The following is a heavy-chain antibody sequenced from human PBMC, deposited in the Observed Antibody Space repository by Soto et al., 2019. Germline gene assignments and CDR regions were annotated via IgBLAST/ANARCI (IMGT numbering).Heavy chain of an antibody. D-gene: IGHD3-10*01. CDR1: GGTFSSYA. Sequence: QVQLVQSGAEVKKPGSSVKVSCKASGGTFSSYAISWVRQAPGQGLEWMGGIIPIFGTANYAQKCQGRVTITADESKSTAYMELSSLRSEDTAVYYCARGLYYYGSGSYQDYYGMDVWGQGPTVTVSS. J-gene: IGHJ6*02. CDR2: IIPIFGTA. V-gene: IGHV1-69*01. CDR3: ARGLYYYGSGSYQDYYGMDV.